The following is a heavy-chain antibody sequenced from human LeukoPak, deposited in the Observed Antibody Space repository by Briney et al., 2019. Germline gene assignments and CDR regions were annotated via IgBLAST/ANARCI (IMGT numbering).Heavy chain of an antibody. Sequence: GASVKVSCEASGYTFTSYDIHWVRQATGQGLEWMGWMNPNGGNTGYAQEFQGRVTITRNTSISTAYMELSSLRSEDTAVYYCARWSLGTDQAAIPFDYWGQGTLVTVSS. CDR1: GYTFTSYD. CDR3: ARWSLGTDQAAIPFDY. J-gene: IGHJ4*02. V-gene: IGHV1-8*03. CDR2: MNPNGGNT. D-gene: IGHD2-21*02.